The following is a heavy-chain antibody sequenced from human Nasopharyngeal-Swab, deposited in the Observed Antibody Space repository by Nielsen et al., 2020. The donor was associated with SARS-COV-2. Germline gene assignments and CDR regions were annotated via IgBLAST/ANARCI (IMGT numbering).Heavy chain of an antibody. J-gene: IGHJ6*02. V-gene: IGHV4-59*13. CDR2: ISHSGST. D-gene: IGHD3-10*01. CDR1: GDYIRPYF. Sequence: SETLYLTCTVSGDYIRPYFWNWIRQPPGMGLEWIGYISHSGSTNYTPSLKSRVTISIDTSKKQLSLKLRSVTAADTAVYYCARIDGWGAMDVWGQGTTVTVSS. CDR3: ARIDGWGAMDV.